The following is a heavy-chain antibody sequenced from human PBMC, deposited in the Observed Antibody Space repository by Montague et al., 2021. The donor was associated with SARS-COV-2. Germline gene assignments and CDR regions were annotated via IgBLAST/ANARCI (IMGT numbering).Heavy chain of an antibody. Sequence: TLSLTCTVSGGSISSGSYYWSWIRQPAGKGLEWIGRIYTSGSTNYNPSLKSRVTISVNTSNDQFSLKLSSVTAADTAVYYCARPDCWSGYLYFDYWGQGTLVTVSS. D-gene: IGHD3-3*01. CDR3: ARPDCWSGYLYFDY. J-gene: IGHJ4*02. CDR2: IYTSGST. V-gene: IGHV4-61*02. CDR1: GGSISSGSYY.